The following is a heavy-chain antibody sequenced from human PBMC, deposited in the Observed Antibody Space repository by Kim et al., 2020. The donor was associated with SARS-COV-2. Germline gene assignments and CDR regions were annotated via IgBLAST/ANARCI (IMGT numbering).Heavy chain of an antibody. CDR3: ARVFTILWFGELLYDGYNRGGMDV. Sequence: ASVKVSCKASGYTFTSYGISWVRQAPGQGLEWMGWISAYNGNTNYAQKLQGRVTMTTDTSTSTAYMELRSLRSDDTAVYYCARVFTILWFGELLYDGYNRGGMDVWGQGTTVTVSS. CDR2: ISAYNGNT. V-gene: IGHV1-18*04. J-gene: IGHJ6*02. D-gene: IGHD3-10*01. CDR1: GYTFTSYG.